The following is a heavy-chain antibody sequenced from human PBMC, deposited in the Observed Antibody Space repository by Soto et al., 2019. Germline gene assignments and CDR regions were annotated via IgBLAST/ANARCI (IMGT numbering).Heavy chain of an antibody. CDR2: IYYSGST. CDR3: ARVGYSSSWFYYYYGMDV. CDR1: GGSISSYY. Sequence: SETLSLTCTVSGGSISSYYWSWIRQPPGKGLEWIGYIYYSGSTNYNPSLKSRVTISVDTSKNQFSLKLSSVTAADTAVYYCARVGYSSSWFYYYYGMDVWGQGTTVTVSS. D-gene: IGHD6-13*01. J-gene: IGHJ6*02. V-gene: IGHV4-59*01.